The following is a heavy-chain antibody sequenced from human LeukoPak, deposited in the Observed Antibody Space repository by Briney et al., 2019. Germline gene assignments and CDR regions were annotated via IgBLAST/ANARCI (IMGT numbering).Heavy chain of an antibody. CDR2: IRGDGGEK. Sequence: GGSLRLSCAASGFSFSDAWMSWFRQTPGKGLEWVAKIRGDGGEKDHVASVKGRFTISRDNAKNSLYLQMNSLRVEDTAIYYCARGGAARPDFWGQGTLVTVSS. J-gene: IGHJ4*02. CDR3: ARGGAARPDF. CDR1: GFSFSDAW. V-gene: IGHV3-7*01. D-gene: IGHD6-6*01.